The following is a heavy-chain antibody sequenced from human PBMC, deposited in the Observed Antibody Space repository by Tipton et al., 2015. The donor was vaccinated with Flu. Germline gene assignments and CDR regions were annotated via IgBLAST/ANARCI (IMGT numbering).Heavy chain of an antibody. V-gene: IGHV1-46*01. CDR1: GYTFTSYY. CDR3: ARDPRGGYFDL. CDR2: INPSGGST. J-gene: IGHJ2*01. Sequence: PEVKKPGASVKVSCKASGYTFTSYYMHWVRQAPGQGLEWMGIINPSGGSTSYAQKFQGRVTITRDTSTSTVYMELSSLRSEDTAVYYCARDPRGGYFDLWGRGTLVTVSS.